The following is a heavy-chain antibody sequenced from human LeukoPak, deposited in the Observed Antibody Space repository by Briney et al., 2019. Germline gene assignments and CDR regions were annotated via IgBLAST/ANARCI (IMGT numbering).Heavy chain of an antibody. Sequence: SVKVSCKASGGTFSSYAISWVRQAPGQGLEWMGRIIPILGIANYAQKFQGRVTMTRDTSTRILYMELSSLRSEDTAVYYCARDIQNKWFDPWGQGTLVTVSS. J-gene: IGHJ5*02. D-gene: IGHD2/OR15-2a*01. CDR1: GGTFSSYA. CDR2: IIPILGIA. V-gene: IGHV1-69*04. CDR3: ARDIQNKWFDP.